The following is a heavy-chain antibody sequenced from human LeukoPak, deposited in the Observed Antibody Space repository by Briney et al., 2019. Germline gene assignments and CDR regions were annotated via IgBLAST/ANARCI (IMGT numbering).Heavy chain of an antibody. J-gene: IGHJ4*02. Sequence: PGGSLRLSCAASGFTFSSYSMNWVRHAPGKGLEWVSGINWNGGSTGYADSVKGRFTISRDNAKNSLYLQMNSLRAEDTALYYCASSHDSSGYYVHPLDYWGQGTLVTVSS. CDR3: ASSHDSSGYYVHPLDY. CDR2: INWNGGST. D-gene: IGHD3-22*01. V-gene: IGHV3-20*04. CDR1: GFTFSSYS.